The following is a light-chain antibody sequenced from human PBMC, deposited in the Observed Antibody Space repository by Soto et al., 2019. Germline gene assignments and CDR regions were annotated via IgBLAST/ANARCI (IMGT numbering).Light chain of an antibody. CDR2: GAS. CDR3: QQYGSSST. V-gene: IGKV3-20*01. J-gene: IGKJ1*01. Sequence: EIVLTQSPGTLSLSPGERTTLSCRASQSVSNNYLAWYQQKPGQAHRLLIYGASNRATGIPDRFSGSGYGTDFTLTISRLEPEDFAVYYCQQYGSSSTFGQGTKVDIK. CDR1: QSVSNNY.